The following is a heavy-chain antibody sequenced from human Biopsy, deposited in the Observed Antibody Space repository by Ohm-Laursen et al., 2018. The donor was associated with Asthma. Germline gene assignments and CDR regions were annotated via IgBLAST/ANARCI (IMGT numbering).Heavy chain of an antibody. CDR3: ARAQDYYDSRGYYRSFDY. V-gene: IGHV4-31*03. J-gene: IGHJ4*02. CDR1: YGSITSGGYY. D-gene: IGHD3-22*01. CDR2: IYYSGST. Sequence: SQTLSLTCPVSYGSITSGGYYWTWIRQYPGKGLEWIGFIYYSGSTYYNPSLKSRVSISIDTSKNQFSLKLSSVTAADTAVYYCARAQDYYDSRGYYRSFDYWGQGTLVTVSS.